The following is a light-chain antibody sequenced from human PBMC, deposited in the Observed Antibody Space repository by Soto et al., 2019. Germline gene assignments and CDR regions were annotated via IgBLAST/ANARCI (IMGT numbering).Light chain of an antibody. CDR1: QSVSSN. Sequence: ELVMTQSPATLSVSPGERATLSCRASQSVSSNLAWYQQKPGQAPRLLIYGASTRATGIPARFSGSGSGTEFTRTIISLQSEDFAVYYCQQYNNWPRGTFGQGTKGEIQ. CDR3: QQYNNWPRGT. J-gene: IGKJ1*01. CDR2: GAS. V-gene: IGKV3-15*01.